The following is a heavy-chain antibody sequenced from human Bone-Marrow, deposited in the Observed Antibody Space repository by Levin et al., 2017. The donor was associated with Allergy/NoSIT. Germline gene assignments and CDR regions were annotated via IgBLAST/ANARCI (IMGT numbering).Heavy chain of an antibody. D-gene: IGHD1-14*01. V-gene: IGHV4-39*07. CDR3: AREGTPQSWDY. CDR1: GGSISSNSFY. CDR2: IFHSGTT. Sequence: SQTLSLTCTVSGGSISSNSFYWGWVRQPPGKGLEWIGSIFHSGTTFYNPSLKSRVTLSVDTSKNQFSLQVTSVTAADTAVYYCAREGTPQSWDYWGQGTLVSVSS. J-gene: IGHJ4*02.